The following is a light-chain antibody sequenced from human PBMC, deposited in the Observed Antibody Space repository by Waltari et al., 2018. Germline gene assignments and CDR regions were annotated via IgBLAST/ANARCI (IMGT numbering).Light chain of an antibody. CDR1: QTVLKKSDNKNY. CDR2: WSS. Sequence: DIVMTQAPDSLAVSLAERATINCKHSQTVLKKSDNKNYLGGYQQKSGQPPKLLLYWSSTRGSAVPVRFTGSGSGTDFILTISSLQPDDVAVYYCLQYYTTLPAFGQGTKVEIQ. CDR3: LQYYTTLPA. V-gene: IGKV4-1*01. J-gene: IGKJ1*01.